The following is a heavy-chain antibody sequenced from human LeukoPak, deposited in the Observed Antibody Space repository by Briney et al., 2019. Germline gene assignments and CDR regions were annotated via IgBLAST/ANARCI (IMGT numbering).Heavy chain of an antibody. CDR3: VRDRHGGGAAC. D-gene: IGHD2-15*01. Sequence: SQTLSLTCAISGDSVSSDSSTWNCISQPPSGVLDWLGRIDYTSKWCDDYEESVKSRITITRDTSKKQFCLQLKCVTPEDTAVYYCVRDRHGGGAACWGQGTLVTVTT. CDR1: GDSVSSDSST. CDR2: IDYTSKWCD. J-gene: IGHJ4*02. V-gene: IGHV6-1*01.